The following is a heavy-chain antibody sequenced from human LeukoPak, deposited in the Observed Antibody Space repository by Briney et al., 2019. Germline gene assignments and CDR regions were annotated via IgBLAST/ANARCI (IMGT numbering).Heavy chain of an antibody. CDR2: ISSSSSYV. J-gene: IGHJ2*01. V-gene: IGHV3-21*01. Sequence: GGSLRLSCAASGFTFSSYSMNWVRQAPGKGLDWVSSISSSSSYVYYADSVKGRFTISRDNAKNSLYLQMNSLRAEDTAVYYCARDRDWYFDLWGRGTLVTVSS. CDR3: ARDRDWYFDL. CDR1: GFTFSSYS.